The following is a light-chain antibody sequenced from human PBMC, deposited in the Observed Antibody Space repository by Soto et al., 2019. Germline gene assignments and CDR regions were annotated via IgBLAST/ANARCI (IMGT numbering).Light chain of an antibody. V-gene: IGKV3-20*01. J-gene: IGKJ1*01. CDR1: QSVRSSY. Sequence: ETVLTQSPGTLSLSPGERATLSCRASQSVRSSYLAWYQQKPGQTPRLLISGASSRATGIPDRFSGSGSGTDFTLTISRLEPEDFAVYFCQQYSSPPATFGQGTKVEIK. CDR3: QQYSSPPAT. CDR2: GAS.